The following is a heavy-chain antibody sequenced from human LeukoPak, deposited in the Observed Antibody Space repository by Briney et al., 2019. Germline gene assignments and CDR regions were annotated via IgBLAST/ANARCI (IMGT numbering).Heavy chain of an antibody. J-gene: IGHJ4*02. CDR2: IKEDGREA. CDR1: GSTLSGHW. V-gene: IGHV3-7*01. Sequence: PGGSLRLSCAGSGSTLSGHWLTWVRQAPGKGLEWVASIKEDGREAHYADSVKGRFTISRDNTKSTLYLQMNSLRVEDTAVYYCAREWYDYGGDSGGYWGQGTLVTVSS. CDR3: AREWYDYGGDSGGY. D-gene: IGHD4-23*01.